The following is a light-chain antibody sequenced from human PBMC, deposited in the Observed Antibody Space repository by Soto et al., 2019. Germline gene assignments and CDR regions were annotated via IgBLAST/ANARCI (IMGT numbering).Light chain of an antibody. J-gene: IGLJ2*01. CDR2: DNN. V-gene: IGLV1-40*01. CDR3: QSYDRSLSVV. CDR1: SSNIGAGYD. Sequence: QSVLTQPPSVSGAPGQRVTISCTGSSSNIGAGYDVHWYQQLPGTAPKLLIYDNNNRPSGVPDRFSGSKSDTSASLAITGLQAEDEADYYCQSYDRSLSVVFGGGTQLTVL.